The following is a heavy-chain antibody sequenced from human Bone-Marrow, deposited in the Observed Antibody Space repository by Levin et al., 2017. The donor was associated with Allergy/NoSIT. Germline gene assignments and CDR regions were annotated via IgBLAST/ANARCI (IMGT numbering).Heavy chain of an antibody. CDR2: ISGSGGST. V-gene: IGHV3-23*01. CDR1: GFTFSRSA. CDR3: ARGAYGAYSREFDP. J-gene: IGHJ5*02. Sequence: LSLTCAASGFTFSRSAMSWVRQAPGKGLEWVSTISGSGGSTYYADSVRGRFTISRAQFKNTLYLQMDSLRVEDTGVYYCARGAYGAYSREFDPWGQGTSVTVSS. D-gene: IGHD4/OR15-4a*01.